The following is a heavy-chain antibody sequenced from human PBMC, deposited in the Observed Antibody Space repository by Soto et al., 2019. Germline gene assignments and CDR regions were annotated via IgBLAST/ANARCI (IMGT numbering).Heavy chain of an antibody. CDR3: ARDSSVVPRPIDY. V-gene: IGHV3-11*06. Sequence: QVQLVEAGGCLVKPGGSLRLSCAASGFTFSDYYRSWIRQAPGKGLEWVSYISGGASYAIYTDSVKGRFTISRNNAKNSLYLQMNSLRAEDTGIYYCARDSSVVPRPIDYWGQGTLVTVSS. J-gene: IGHJ4*02. CDR1: GFTFSDYY. CDR2: ISGGASYA. D-gene: IGHD2-15*01.